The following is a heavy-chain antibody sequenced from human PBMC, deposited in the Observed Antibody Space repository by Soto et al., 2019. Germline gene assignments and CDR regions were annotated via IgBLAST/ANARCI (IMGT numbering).Heavy chain of an antibody. CDR3: ARSDVYNFDTFSAP. CDR1: GYTFSSYA. V-gene: IGHV1-3*01. D-gene: IGHD1-1*01. Sequence: ASVKVSCKASGYTFSSYAMNWVRQAPGQGLEWMGWFNPGHGNIKFSQRFQARVNFTRVRSASPAYMELSSLTSEDTAVYYCARSDVYNFDTFSAPWGQGTLVTVSS. CDR2: FNPGHGNI. J-gene: IGHJ5*01.